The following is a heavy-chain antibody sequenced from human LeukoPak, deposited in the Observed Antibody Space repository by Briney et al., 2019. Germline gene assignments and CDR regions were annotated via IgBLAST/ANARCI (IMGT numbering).Heavy chain of an antibody. J-gene: IGHJ4*02. CDR1: GGSFRSSSYY. CDR3: ASRRDTLFDY. V-gene: IGHV4-39*07. D-gene: IGHD5-24*01. CDR2: IYYSGSI. Sequence: SETLSLTCTVSGGSFRSSSYYWGWISQPPGKGLEWIGSIYYSGSIYYNPSLKSRVTISVDTSKNQFSLKLSSVTAADTAVYYCASRRDTLFDYWGQGTLVTVSS.